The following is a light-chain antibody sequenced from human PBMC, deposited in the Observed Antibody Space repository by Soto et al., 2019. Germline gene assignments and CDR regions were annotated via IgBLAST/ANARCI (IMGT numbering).Light chain of an antibody. Sequence: QSALTQPASVSGSPGQSITISCTGTSSDIGSYHLVSWYQHHSGKAPKLIIYKVSQWPSGVSDRFSASKSGSTASLTISRLQAEDEADYYCCSYAGSNWGYVFGTGTKLTVL. CDR2: KVS. CDR1: SSDIGSYHL. J-gene: IGLJ1*01. V-gene: IGLV2-23*02. CDR3: CSYAGSNWGYV.